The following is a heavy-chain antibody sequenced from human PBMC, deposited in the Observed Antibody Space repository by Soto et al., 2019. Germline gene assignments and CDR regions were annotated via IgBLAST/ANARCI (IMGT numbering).Heavy chain of an antibody. Sequence: RGESLKISCRGSGYDFNTNWFGWVRQLPGRGLEWVGIMYPGDSDTRYNPSLQGHVTLSVDVTVSTAFLQWRSLETSDTGMYFCARLPRDCNKTSCYYADHWGQGTQFTVSS. V-gene: IGHV5-51*01. CDR2: MYPGDSDT. CDR3: ARLPRDCNKTSCYYADH. J-gene: IGHJ4*02. D-gene: IGHD3-3*01. CDR1: GYDFNTNW.